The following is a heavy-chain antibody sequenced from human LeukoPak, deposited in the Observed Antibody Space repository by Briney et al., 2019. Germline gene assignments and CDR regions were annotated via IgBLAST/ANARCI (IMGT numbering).Heavy chain of an antibody. V-gene: IGHV4-34*01. CDR2: ISHSGST. Sequence: PSETLSLTCAVYGGSFSGYYWSWIRQPPGKGLEWIGEISHSGSTNYNPSLKSRVTISVDTSKNQFSLKLSSVTAADTAVYYCARDRSDFWSGYHHDAFDIWGQGTMATVSS. CDR1: GGSFSGYY. CDR3: ARDRSDFWSGYHHDAFDI. J-gene: IGHJ3*02. D-gene: IGHD3-3*01.